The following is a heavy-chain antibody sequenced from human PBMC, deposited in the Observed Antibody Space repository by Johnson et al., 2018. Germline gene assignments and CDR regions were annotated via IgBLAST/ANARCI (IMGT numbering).Heavy chain of an antibody. CDR2: ISYDGRNK. D-gene: IGHD3-22*01. CDR1: GFTFSSYA. V-gene: IGHV3-30-3*01. J-gene: IGHJ6*04. Sequence: VQLVESGGGLVKPGGSLRLSCAASGFTFSSYAMHWVRQAPGKGLEWVAVISYDGRNKYYADSVKGRFTISRDNSKNTLYLQMNSLSAEATAVYDCAKDQYYYDSSGYYTGKMDVGGKGTTVTVSS. CDR3: AKDQYYYDSSGYYTGKMDV.